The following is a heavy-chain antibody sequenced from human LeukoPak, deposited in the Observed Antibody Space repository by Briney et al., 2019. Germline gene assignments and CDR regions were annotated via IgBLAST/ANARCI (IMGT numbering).Heavy chain of an antibody. CDR2: ISSSSSYI. CDR1: GFTFSTYG. CDR3: ARASLFGSDAFDI. J-gene: IGHJ3*02. D-gene: IGHD3-10*01. Sequence: GGSLRLSCVASGFTFSTYGMHWVRQAPGKGLEWVSSISSSSSYIYYADSVKGRFTISRDNAKNSLYLQMNSLRAEDTAVYYCARASLFGSDAFDIWGQGTMVTVSS. V-gene: IGHV3-21*01.